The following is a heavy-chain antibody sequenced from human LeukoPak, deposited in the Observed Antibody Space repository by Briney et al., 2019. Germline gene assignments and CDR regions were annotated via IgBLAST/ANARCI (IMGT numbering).Heavy chain of an antibody. J-gene: IGHJ5*02. CDR1: GYTFTNYD. CDR3: ARDLYGSGSSGFDP. CDR2: MNPKSGNA. D-gene: IGHD3-10*01. Sequence: RASMKSSCKASGYTFTNYDINWVRQATGQVLEWLGWMNPKSGNAGYTQKIQGRVTMTRDTSINTAYMELSSLRSDDTAVYYCARDLYGSGSSGFDPWGQGTLVTVSS. V-gene: IGHV1-8*01.